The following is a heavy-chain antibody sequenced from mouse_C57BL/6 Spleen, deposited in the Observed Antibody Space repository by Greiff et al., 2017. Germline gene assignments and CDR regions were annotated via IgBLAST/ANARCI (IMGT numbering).Heavy chain of an antibody. CDR1: GYAFSSSW. J-gene: IGHJ1*03. D-gene: IGHD2-2*01. V-gene: IGHV1-82*01. CDR2: IYPGDGDT. CDR3: ARGGYPRYFDV. Sequence: VQLQQSGPELVKPGASVKISCKASGYAFSSSWMNWVKQRPGKGLEWIGRIYPGDGDTNYNGKFKGKATLTADKSSSTAYMQLSSLTSEDSAVYFCARGGYPRYFDVWGTGTTVTVSS.